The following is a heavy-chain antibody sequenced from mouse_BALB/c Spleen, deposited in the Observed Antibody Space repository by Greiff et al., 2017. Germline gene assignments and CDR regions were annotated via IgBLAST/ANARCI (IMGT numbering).Heavy chain of an antibody. CDR3: ARGRDY. V-gene: IGHV1-7*01. Sequence: VQLQQSGAELAKPGASVKMSCKASGYTFSSYWMHWVKERPGQGLEWIGYINPSTGYAEYNQKFKDKATLTADKSSSTAYMQLSSLTSEDSAVYYCARGRDYWGQGTTLTVSS. CDR2: INPSTGYA. CDR1: GYTFSSYW. J-gene: IGHJ2*01.